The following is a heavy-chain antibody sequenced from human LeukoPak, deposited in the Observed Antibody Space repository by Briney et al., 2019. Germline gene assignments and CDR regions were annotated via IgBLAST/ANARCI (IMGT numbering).Heavy chain of an antibody. CDR3: ARSYRYYYYMDV. J-gene: IGHJ6*03. CDR1: GFTFSSYA. Sequence: GRSLRLSCAASGFTFSSYAMHWVRQAPGKGLEWVAVISYDGSNKYHADSVKGRFTISRDNSKNTLYLQMNSLRAEDTAVYYCARSYRYYYYMDVWGKGTTVTVSS. CDR2: ISYDGSNK. D-gene: IGHD3-10*01. V-gene: IGHV3-30*04.